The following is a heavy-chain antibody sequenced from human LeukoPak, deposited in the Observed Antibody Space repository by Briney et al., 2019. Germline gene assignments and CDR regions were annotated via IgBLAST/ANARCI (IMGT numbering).Heavy chain of an antibody. CDR3: ARISGSYSEAEGFDY. Sequence: SETLSLTCTVSGGSISSGDYYWSWIRQPPGKGLEWIGYIYYSGSTYYNPSLKSRVTISVDTSKNQFSLKLSSVTAADTAVYYCARISGSYSEAEGFDYWGQGTLVTVSS. J-gene: IGHJ4*02. D-gene: IGHD1-26*01. V-gene: IGHV4-30-4*01. CDR2: IYYSGST. CDR1: GGSISSGDYY.